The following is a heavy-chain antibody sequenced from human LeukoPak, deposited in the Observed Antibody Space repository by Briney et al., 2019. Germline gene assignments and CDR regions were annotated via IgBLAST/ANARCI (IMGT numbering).Heavy chain of an antibody. CDR1: GLTFSDYY. V-gene: IGHV3-11*01. CDR3: ARTLLSYCGGDCYSHSFDV. J-gene: IGHJ3*01. Sequence: GGSLRLSCAVSGLTFSDYYMSWIRQAPGKGLEWVSYISGSSDTMDYADSAKGRFTISRDNAENTLYLQINSLRAEDTAVYYCARTLLSYCGGDCYSHSFDVWGQGTLVAVSS. CDR2: ISGSSDTM. D-gene: IGHD2-21*02.